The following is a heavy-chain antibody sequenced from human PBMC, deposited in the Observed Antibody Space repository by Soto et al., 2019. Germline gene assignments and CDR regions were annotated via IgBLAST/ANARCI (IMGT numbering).Heavy chain of an antibody. V-gene: IGHV5-10-1*01. CDR2: IDPSDSQT. CDR1: GYSFAVYW. Sequence: GESLKISCKGSGYSFAVYWITWVLQKPGKGLEWMGRIDPSDSQTYYSPSFRGHVTISVTKSITTVFLQWSSLRASDTAMYYCARQIYDSDTGPNFQYYFDSWGQGTPVTVSS. D-gene: IGHD3-22*01. CDR3: ARQIYDSDTGPNFQYYFDS. J-gene: IGHJ4*02.